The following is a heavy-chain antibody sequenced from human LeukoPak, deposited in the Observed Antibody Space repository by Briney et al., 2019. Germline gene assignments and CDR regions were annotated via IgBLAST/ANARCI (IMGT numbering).Heavy chain of an antibody. CDR3: ARNVAGTPDY. V-gene: IGHV4-39*01. J-gene: IGHJ4*02. D-gene: IGHD6-19*01. CDR1: GGSISSSSYY. Sequence: SETLSLTCTVSGGSISSSSYYWGWIRQPPGKGLEWIGSIYYSGSTYYNPSLKSRVTISVDTSTNQFSLKLNSVTAADTAVYYCARNVAGTPDYWGRGTLVTVSS. CDR2: IYYSGST.